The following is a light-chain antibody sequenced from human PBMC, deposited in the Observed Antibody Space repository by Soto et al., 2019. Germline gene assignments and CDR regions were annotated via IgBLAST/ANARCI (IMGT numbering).Light chain of an antibody. CDR3: CSYAGSFNFV. J-gene: IGLJ1*01. Sequence: QSVLTQPRSVSGSPGQSVTISCTGTSSDVGGYNYVSWYQQYPGKAPKFMIYDVSKRPSGVPDRFSGSKSANTASLTISGLQAEDEADYYCCSYAGSFNFVFGTGTKVTVL. CDR1: SSDVGGYNY. CDR2: DVS. V-gene: IGLV2-11*01.